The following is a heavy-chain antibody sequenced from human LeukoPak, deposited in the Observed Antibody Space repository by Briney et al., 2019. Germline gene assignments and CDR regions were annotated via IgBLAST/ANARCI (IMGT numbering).Heavy chain of an antibody. CDR1: GFTINDYY. J-gene: IGHJ5*02. V-gene: IGHV3-11*01. CDR2: INIGGTNT. CDR3: ATDGAGFDT. Sequence: GGSLSLSCAASGFTINDYYMSWIRQAPGKGLEWLSYINIGGTNTHYADSVKGRFTISRDNAKKSLYLEMNNLRAEDTAVYYCATDGAGFDTWGQGVLVTVSS.